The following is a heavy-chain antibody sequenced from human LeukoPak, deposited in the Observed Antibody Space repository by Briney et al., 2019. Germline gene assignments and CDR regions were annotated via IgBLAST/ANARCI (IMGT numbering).Heavy chain of an antibody. CDR3: ARVHNWNRPLGY. J-gene: IGHJ4*02. V-gene: IGHV3-11*01. CDR1: GFTFSDYY. CDR2: ISSSGSTI. D-gene: IGHD1-20*01. Sequence: GGSLRLSCAASGFTFSDYYMNWVRQAPGKGLEWVSYISSSGSTIYYADSVKGRFTISRDNAKNSLYLQMNSLRAEDTAAYYCARVHNWNRPLGYWGQGTLVTVSS.